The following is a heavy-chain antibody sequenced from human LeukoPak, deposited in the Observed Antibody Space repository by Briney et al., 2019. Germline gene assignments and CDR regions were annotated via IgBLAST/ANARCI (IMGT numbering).Heavy chain of an antibody. CDR1: GYSFASYA. CDR3: ARDHNGDSSGLYYYYYYGMDV. CDR2: INAGNGNT. D-gene: IGHD6-19*01. J-gene: IGHJ6*02. V-gene: IGHV1-3*01. Sequence: ASVKVSCKASGYSFASYAMHWVHQAPVRQAPGQRLEWMGWINAGNGNTKYSQKFQGRVTITRDTSASTAYMELSSLRSEDTAVYYCARDHNGDSSGLYYYYYYGMDVWGQGTTVTVSS.